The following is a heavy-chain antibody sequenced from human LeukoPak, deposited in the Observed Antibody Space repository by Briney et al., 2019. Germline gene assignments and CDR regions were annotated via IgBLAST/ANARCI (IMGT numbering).Heavy chain of an antibody. CDR2: ISSSSNYI. V-gene: IGHV3-21*01. Sequence: PGGSLRLSCAASGFTFSSYNVNWVRQAPGKGLEWVSCISSSSNYINYADSVKGRFTISRDNAKNSLYLQMNSLRAEDTAVYYCASYDYGAFDIWGQGTMVTVSS. D-gene: IGHD4-17*01. CDR1: GFTFSSYN. CDR3: ASYDYGAFDI. J-gene: IGHJ3*02.